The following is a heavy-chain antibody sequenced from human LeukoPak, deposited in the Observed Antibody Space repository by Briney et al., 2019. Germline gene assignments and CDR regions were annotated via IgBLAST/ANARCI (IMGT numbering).Heavy chain of an antibody. D-gene: IGHD3-22*01. CDR1: GFTLSGHS. J-gene: IGHJ3*01. CDR3: ARTIYYYESTSYFSDAFDV. Sequence: GGSLRLSCAATGFTLSGHSMNWVRQAPWKGLDWVSSISPTSAYLYYQDSVKGRFTISRDDAKNSLYLEMDSLRAEDTAVYYCARTIYYYESTSYFSDAFDVWGQGTMVTVSS. CDR2: ISPTSAYL. V-gene: IGHV3-21*01.